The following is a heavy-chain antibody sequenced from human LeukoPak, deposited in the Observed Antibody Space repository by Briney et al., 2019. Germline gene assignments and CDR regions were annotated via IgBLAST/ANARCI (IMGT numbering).Heavy chain of an antibody. J-gene: IGHJ4*02. Sequence: GRSLRLSCAASGFTFSSYAMRWVRQAPGKGLEWVAVISYDGSNKYYADSVKGRFTISRDNSKNTLYLQMNSLRTEDTAVYYCARDYYGSSGYSLVGVGSFDYWGQGTLVTVSS. CDR2: ISYDGSNK. V-gene: IGHV3-30-3*01. D-gene: IGHD3-22*01. CDR1: GFTFSSYA. CDR3: ARDYYGSSGYSLVGVGSFDY.